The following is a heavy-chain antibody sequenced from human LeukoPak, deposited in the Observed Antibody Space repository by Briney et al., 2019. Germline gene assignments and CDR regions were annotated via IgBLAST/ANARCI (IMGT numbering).Heavy chain of an antibody. CDR2: IYHSGST. D-gene: IGHD3/OR15-3a*01. J-gene: IGHJ5*02. V-gene: IGHV4-38-2*02. CDR1: GYSISSGYY. Sequence: SETLSLTCTVSGYSISSGYYWGWIRQPPGKGLEWIGSIYHSGSTYYNPSLKSRVTISVDTSKNQFSLKLSSVTAADTAVYYCAKEVARRTGGFDPWGQGTLVTVSS. CDR3: AKEVARRTGGFDP.